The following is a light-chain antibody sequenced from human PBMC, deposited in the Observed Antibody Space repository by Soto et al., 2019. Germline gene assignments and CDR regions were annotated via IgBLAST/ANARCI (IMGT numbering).Light chain of an antibody. CDR3: QHYSSYSVT. CDR1: RSVGNW. V-gene: IGKV1-5*01. J-gene: IGKJ1*01. Sequence: DIPMTQSPSTLSASVGDRVTITCRASRSVGNWLAWFQQKPGKAPQLLIYDASSLESGVPSRFSGSRSGTEFTLTISSLQPDDFATYYCQHYSSYSVTFGQGTKVDIK. CDR2: DAS.